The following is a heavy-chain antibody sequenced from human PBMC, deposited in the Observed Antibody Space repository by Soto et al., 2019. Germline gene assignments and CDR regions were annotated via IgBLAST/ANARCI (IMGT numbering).Heavy chain of an antibody. J-gene: IGHJ6*02. V-gene: IGHV3-23*01. Sequence: GSLRLSCAASGFTFSSYAMSWVRQAPGKGLEWFSAIIGSGGSTYYADSVKGRFTISRDNSKNTPYLQMNSLRAEDTAVYYCARDRAYGDYLGDYYYGMDVWGQGTTVTVSS. D-gene: IGHD4-17*01. CDR3: ARDRAYGDYLGDYYYGMDV. CDR1: GFTFSSYA. CDR2: IIGSGGST.